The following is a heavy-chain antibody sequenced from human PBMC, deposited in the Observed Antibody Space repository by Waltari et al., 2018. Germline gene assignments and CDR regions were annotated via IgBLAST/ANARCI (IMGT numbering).Heavy chain of an antibody. D-gene: IGHD2-15*01. V-gene: IGHV3-30*03. J-gene: IGHJ4*02. Sequence: QVQLVESGGGVVQPGRSLRLSCAASGFTFSSYGMHWVRQAPGKGREWVAVIVYDGSNKYYADAVKGRFTISRDNSKNTLYLLMNSLRAEDTAVYYCARGYCSGGSCLIDYWGQGTLVTVSS. CDR3: ARGYCSGGSCLIDY. CDR1: GFTFSSYG. CDR2: IVYDGSNK.